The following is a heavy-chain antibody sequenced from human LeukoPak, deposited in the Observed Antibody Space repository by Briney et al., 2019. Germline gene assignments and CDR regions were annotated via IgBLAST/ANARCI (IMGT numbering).Heavy chain of an antibody. CDR2: IYSGGST. V-gene: IGHV3-53*01. Sequence: AGGSLRLSCAASGFTVSSNYMSWVRQAPGKGLEWVSVIYSGGSTYYADSVKGRFTISRDNSKNTLYLQMNSLRAEDTAVYYCAKDLLGWELRARRNWFDPWGQGTLVTVSS. CDR3: AKDLLGWELRARRNWFDP. J-gene: IGHJ5*02. CDR1: GFTVSSNY. D-gene: IGHD1-26*01.